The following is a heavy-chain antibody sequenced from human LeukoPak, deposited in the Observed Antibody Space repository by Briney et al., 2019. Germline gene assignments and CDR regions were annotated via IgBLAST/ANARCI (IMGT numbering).Heavy chain of an antibody. CDR1: GFPFSSYA. V-gene: IGHV3-23*01. CDR2: ISGTGTDT. J-gene: IGHJ4*02. D-gene: IGHD6-19*01. CDR3: AKGSGSSGWEPFDY. Sequence: QPGGSLRLSCAASGFPFSSYAMSWVRQAPGKGLEWVSAISGTGTDTYYADSVKGRFTISRDSSKNTLYLQMNSLRAEDTAVYYCAKGSGSSGWEPFDYWGQGTLVTVSS.